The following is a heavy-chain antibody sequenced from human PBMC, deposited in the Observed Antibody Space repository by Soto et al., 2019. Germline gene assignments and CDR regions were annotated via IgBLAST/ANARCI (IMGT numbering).Heavy chain of an antibody. Sequence: SETLSLTCTVSGGSISSGDYYWSWIRQPPWKGLEWIGYTYYSGSTYYNPSLKSRVTISVDTSKNQFSLKLSSVTAADTAVYYCARDYCGGDCYYYYYYGMDVWGQGXTVTVSS. CDR1: GGSISSGDYY. J-gene: IGHJ6*02. CDR2: TYYSGST. CDR3: ARDYCGGDCYYYYYYGMDV. V-gene: IGHV4-30-4*01. D-gene: IGHD2-21*02.